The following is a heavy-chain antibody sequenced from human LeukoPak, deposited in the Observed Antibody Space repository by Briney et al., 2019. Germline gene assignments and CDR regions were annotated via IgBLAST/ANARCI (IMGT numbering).Heavy chain of an antibody. Sequence: GGSLRLSCAASGFTFSSFWMGWVRQAPGKGLEWVANIKQDGSEKYYVDSVKGRFTISRDNAKNSLYLQMNSLRAEDTAVYYCARGGYGGSYYGVFYFYYYMDVWGKGTTVSVSS. D-gene: IGHD1-26*01. CDR1: GFTFSSFW. CDR2: IKQDGSEK. V-gene: IGHV3-7*01. J-gene: IGHJ6*03. CDR3: ARGGYGGSYYGVFYFYYYMDV.